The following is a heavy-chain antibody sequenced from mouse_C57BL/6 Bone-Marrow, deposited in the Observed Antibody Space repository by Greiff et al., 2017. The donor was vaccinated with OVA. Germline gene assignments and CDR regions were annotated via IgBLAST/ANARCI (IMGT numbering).Heavy chain of an antibody. Sequence: EVKLVESGGDLVKPGGSLKLSCAASGFTFSSYGMSWVRQTPDKRLEWVATISSGGSYTYYPDSVKGRFTISRDNAKNTLYLQMSSLKSEDTAMYYWARRGYFDVWGTGTTVTVSS. CDR2: ISSGGSYT. CDR1: GFTFSSYG. J-gene: IGHJ1*03. V-gene: IGHV5-6*01. CDR3: ARRGYFDV.